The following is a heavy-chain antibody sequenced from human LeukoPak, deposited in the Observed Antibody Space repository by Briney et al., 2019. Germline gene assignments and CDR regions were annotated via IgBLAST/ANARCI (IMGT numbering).Heavy chain of an antibody. J-gene: IGHJ3*02. Sequence: PGGSLRLSCTASGFTFSGHWMCWVRQAPGKGLEWVASIRQDGSEKHYVDSVEGRFIISRDNAKNSLHLQMNSLRAEDTAVYYCAKGSSRPPNAFDIWGQGTLVTVSS. CDR1: GFTFSGHW. CDR2: IRQDGSEK. D-gene: IGHD6-6*01. CDR3: AKGSSRPPNAFDI. V-gene: IGHV3-7*01.